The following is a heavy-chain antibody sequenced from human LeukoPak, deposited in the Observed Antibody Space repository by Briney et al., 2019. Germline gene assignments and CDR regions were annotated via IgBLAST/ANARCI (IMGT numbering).Heavy chain of an antibody. CDR3: AQTVTTYDYYMDV. D-gene: IGHD4-17*01. Sequence: GASVKVSCKASGGTFSSYAISWVRQAPGQGREWMGGIIPIFGTANYAQKFQGRVTITTDESTSTAYMELSSLRSEDTAVYYCAQTVTTYDYYMDVWGKGTTVTVSS. V-gene: IGHV1-69*05. CDR2: IIPIFGTA. CDR1: GGTFSSYA. J-gene: IGHJ6*03.